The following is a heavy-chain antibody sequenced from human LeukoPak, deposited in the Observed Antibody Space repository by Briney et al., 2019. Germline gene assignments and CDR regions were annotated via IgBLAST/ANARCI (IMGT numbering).Heavy chain of an antibody. CDR2: INTDGGST. D-gene: IGHD6-6*01. V-gene: IGHV3-74*01. CDR3: RPYITSSSFDY. J-gene: IGHJ4*02. CDR1: GFTFGSYW. Sequence: GGSLRLSCAASGFTFGSYWMHWVRQAPGKGLVWVSRINTDGGSTTYADSVKGRFTISRDNAKNTLYLQMNSLRAEDTAVYYCRPYITSSSFDYWGQGTLVTVSS.